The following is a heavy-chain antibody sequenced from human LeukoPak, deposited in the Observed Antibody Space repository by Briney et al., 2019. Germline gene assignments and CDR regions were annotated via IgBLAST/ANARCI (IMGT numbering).Heavy chain of an antibody. CDR1: GGSISSYY. CDR3: ARGKRSIVGATTFDY. V-gene: IGHV4-59*01. J-gene: IGHJ4*02. Sequence: SETLSLTCTVSGGSISSYYWSWIRQPPGKGLEWIGYIYYSGSTNYNPSLKSRVTISVDTSKNQFSLKLSSVTAADTAVYYCARGKRSIVGATTFDYWGQGTLVTVSS. CDR2: IYYSGST. D-gene: IGHD1-26*01.